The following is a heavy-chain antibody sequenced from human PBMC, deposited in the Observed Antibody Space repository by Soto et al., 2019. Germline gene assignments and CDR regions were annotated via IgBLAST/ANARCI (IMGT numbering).Heavy chain of an antibody. CDR1: GFTFSSYY. CDR3: ARGAGDSSHFDL. CDR2: IEEDGSEK. Sequence: GGSLRLSCAASGFTFSSYYMSWVRQTPGKGLEWVANIEEDGSEKNYVDSVRGRFTISRDNAKKSVSLQMNSLRAEDTALYYCARGAGDSSHFDLWGQGTLGTVSS. J-gene: IGHJ4*02. V-gene: IGHV3-7*01. D-gene: IGHD6-6*01.